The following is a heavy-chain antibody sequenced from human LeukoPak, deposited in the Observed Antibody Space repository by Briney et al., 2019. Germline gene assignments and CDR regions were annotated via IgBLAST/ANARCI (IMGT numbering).Heavy chain of an antibody. CDR3: VGGFTTSAQY. J-gene: IGHJ4*02. V-gene: IGHV3-23*01. Sequence: GGSLRLSCAASDFSFSTDAMSWVRQAPGKGLEWVSTISGGRDYTYYADSVKGRFTISRDNSKNTVYVQMDSLRAEDTAVYYCVGGFTTSAQYWGQGTLVTVSS. D-gene: IGHD6-25*01. CDR1: DFSFSTDA. CDR2: ISGGRDYT.